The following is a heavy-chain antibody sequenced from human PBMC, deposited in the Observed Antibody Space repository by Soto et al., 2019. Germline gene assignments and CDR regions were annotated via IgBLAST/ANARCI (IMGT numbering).Heavy chain of an antibody. D-gene: IGHD2-8*01. V-gene: IGHV3-30*18. J-gene: IGHJ6*02. Sequence: QVQLVESGGGVVQPGRSLRLSCAASGFTFSSYGMHWVRQAPGKGLEWVAVISYDGSTKYYADSVKGRFTISRDNSKNTLSLQMNSLRAEDTAVYYCAKDSTRYCTNGVCPYGMDVWGQGPTVTVSS. CDR2: ISYDGSTK. CDR3: AKDSTRYCTNGVCPYGMDV. CDR1: GFTFSSYG.